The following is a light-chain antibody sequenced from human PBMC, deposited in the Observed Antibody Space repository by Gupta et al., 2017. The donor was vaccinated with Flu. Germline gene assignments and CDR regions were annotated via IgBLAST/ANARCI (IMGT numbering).Light chain of an antibody. Sequence: STGQTASITCSGDKLGDKYVCWYQQKPGQSPILVIYQDSRRPSGIPERFSGSNSGNTATLTISGTQAMDEADYYCQAWDSSGVFGGGTKLTVL. CDR1: KLGDKY. V-gene: IGLV3-1*01. CDR3: QAWDSSGV. CDR2: QDS. J-gene: IGLJ2*01.